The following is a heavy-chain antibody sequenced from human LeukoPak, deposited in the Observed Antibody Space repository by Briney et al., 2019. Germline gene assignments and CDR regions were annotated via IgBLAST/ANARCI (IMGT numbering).Heavy chain of an antibody. CDR2: IKQDGSEK. D-gene: IGHD2-21*02. J-gene: IGHJ4*02. CDR3: AREEGKPIVVVTAISFDY. V-gene: IGHV3-7*01. CDR1: GFTFSSYW. Sequence: GGSLRLSCAASGFTFSSYWMSWVRQAPGKGLEWEASIKQDGSEKYYVDSVKGRFTISRDNAKNSLYLQMNSLRAEDTAVYYCAREEGKPIVVVTAISFDYWGQGTLVTVSS.